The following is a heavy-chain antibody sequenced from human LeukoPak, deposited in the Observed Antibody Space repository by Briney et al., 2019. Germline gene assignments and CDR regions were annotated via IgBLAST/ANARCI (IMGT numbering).Heavy chain of an antibody. D-gene: IGHD5-12*01. Sequence: SETLSLTCTVSGGSISSYYWSWIRQPPGKGLEWIGYIYYSGSTNYNPSLKSRVTISIDTSKNQFSLKLSSVTAADTAVYYCARVVEYGGYVNWGQGTLVTVSS. CDR2: IYYSGST. V-gene: IGHV4-59*12. CDR3: ARVVEYGGYVN. CDR1: GGSISSYY. J-gene: IGHJ4*02.